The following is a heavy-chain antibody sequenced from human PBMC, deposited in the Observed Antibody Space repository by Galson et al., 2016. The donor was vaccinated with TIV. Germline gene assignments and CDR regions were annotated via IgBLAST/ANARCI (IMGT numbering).Heavy chain of an antibody. CDR1: GFTFSGYA. J-gene: IGHJ4*02. V-gene: IGHV3-23*01. Sequence: SLRLSCAASGFTFSGYAMSWVRQAPGKGLEWVSGIGGSGGSPNYGDSVKGRFTISRDNSKNILYLQMNSLRAEDTAVYYCAKRPIITIFGAGSNYCDSWGQGTLVTVSS. D-gene: IGHD3-3*01. CDR3: AKRPIITIFGAGSNYCDS. CDR2: IGGSGGSP.